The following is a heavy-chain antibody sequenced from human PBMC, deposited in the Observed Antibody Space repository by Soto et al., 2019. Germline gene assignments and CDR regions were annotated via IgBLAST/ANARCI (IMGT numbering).Heavy chain of an antibody. J-gene: IGHJ4*02. CDR1: GFTFRNFV. CDR3: AQDRGWGVVSPSHDY. Sequence: EVQLLESGGGMVQPGGSLRVSCAASGFTFRNFVMSWVRQAPGKGLEWVSAIRGTGGETFYADSVKGRFTSSRDNSKNPLSLQMNSLRDEDTALYFCAQDRGWGVVSPSHDYWGQGTLVTVSS. D-gene: IGHD2-21*01. CDR2: IRGTGGET. V-gene: IGHV3-23*01.